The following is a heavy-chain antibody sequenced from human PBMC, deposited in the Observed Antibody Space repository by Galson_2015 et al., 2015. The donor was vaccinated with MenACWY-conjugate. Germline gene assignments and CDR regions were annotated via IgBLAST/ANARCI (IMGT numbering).Heavy chain of an antibody. Sequence: SVKVSCKASGGTFSSYTISWVRQAPGQGLEWMGRIIPILGIANYAQKFQGRVTITADKSTSTAYMELSSLRSEDTAVYYCARDKKGEVAGTDRTYWFDPWGQGTLVTVSS. V-gene: IGHV1-69*04. CDR3: ARDKKGEVAGTDRTYWFDP. J-gene: IGHJ5*02. CDR1: GGTFSSYT. D-gene: IGHD6-19*01. CDR2: IIPILGIA.